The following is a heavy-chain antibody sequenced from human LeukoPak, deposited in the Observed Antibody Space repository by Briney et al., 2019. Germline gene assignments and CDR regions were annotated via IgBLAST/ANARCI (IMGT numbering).Heavy chain of an antibody. CDR2: ISSSSSYI. CDR3: TKTGSGWYGDS. D-gene: IGHD6-19*01. CDR1: GFTFSSYS. Sequence: GGSLRLSCAASGFTFSSYSMDWVRQAPGKGLEWVSSISSSSSYIYYADSVKGRFTISRDNAKNSLYLQMNSLRVDDTAVYYCTKTGSGWYGDSWGQGTLVTVSS. V-gene: IGHV3-21*04. J-gene: IGHJ4*02.